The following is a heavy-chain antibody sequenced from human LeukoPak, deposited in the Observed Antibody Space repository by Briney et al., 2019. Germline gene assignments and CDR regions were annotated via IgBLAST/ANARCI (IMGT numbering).Heavy chain of an antibody. V-gene: IGHV3-30*02. CDR3: AKVLLDRGVVTAIIPFDY. CDR2: IRYDGSNK. D-gene: IGHD2-21*02. Sequence: GGPLRLSCAASGFTFSSYGMHWVRQAPGKGLEWVAFIRYDGSNKYYADSVKGRFTISRDNSKNTLYLQMNSLRAEDTAVYYCAKVLLDRGVVTAIIPFDYWGQGTLVTVSS. CDR1: GFTFSSYG. J-gene: IGHJ4*02.